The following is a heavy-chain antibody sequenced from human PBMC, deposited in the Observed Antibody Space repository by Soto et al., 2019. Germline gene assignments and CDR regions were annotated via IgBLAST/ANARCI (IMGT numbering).Heavy chain of an antibody. CDR1: GFTFSSYS. J-gene: IGHJ4*02. Sequence: PGGSLRLSCAASGFTFSSYSMNWVRQAPGKGLERVSYISSSSSTIYYADTVKGRFTISRDNAKTSFFLQMTSLRSEDTAVYYCASRAPPGYVFDYWGQGTLVTVSS. D-gene: IGHD6-13*01. CDR2: ISSSSSTI. V-gene: IGHV3-48*01. CDR3: ASRAPPGYVFDY.